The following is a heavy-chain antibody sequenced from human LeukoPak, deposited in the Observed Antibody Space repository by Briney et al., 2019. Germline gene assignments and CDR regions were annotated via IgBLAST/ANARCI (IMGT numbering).Heavy chain of an antibody. J-gene: IGHJ6*04. CDR2: INHSGST. D-gene: IGHD2-15*01. CDR3: ARWARYCSGDSCYHSMIYYYYGMDV. CDR1: GGSFSGYY. V-gene: IGHV4-34*01. Sequence: SETLSLTCAVYGGSFSGYYWSWIRQPPGKGLEWIREINHSGSTNYNPSLKSRVTISVDTSKNQFSLKLSSVTAADTAVYYCARWARYCSGDSCYHSMIYYYYGMDVWAKGTTVTVSS.